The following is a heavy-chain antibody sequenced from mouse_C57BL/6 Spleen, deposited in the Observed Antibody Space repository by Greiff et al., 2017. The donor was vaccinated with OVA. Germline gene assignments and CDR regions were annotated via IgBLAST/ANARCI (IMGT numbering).Heavy chain of an antibody. CDR2: IYPGSGNT. CDR3: ASYYGSFYYAMDY. D-gene: IGHD1-1*01. CDR1: GYTFTDYY. Sequence: VQLQESGAELVRPGASVKLSCKASGYTFTDYYINWVKQRPGQGLEWIARIYPGSGNTYYNEKFKGKATLTAEKSSSTAYMQLSSLTSEDSAVYFCASYYGSFYYAMDYWGQGTSVTVSS. J-gene: IGHJ4*01. V-gene: IGHV1-76*01.